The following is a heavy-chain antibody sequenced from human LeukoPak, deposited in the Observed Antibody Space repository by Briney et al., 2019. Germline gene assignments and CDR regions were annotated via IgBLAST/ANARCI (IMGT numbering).Heavy chain of an antibody. CDR2: IYTSGST. CDR1: GGSISSGSYY. V-gene: IGHV4-61*02. CDR3: ARDVHSWFDP. Sequence: TPSQTLSLTCTVSGGSISSGSYYWGWIRQPGGKGLEWIGRIYTSGSTNYNPSLKSRFTISVDTSKNQFSLKLSSVTAADTAVYYCARDVHSWFDPWGQGTLVTVSS. D-gene: IGHD2-21*01. J-gene: IGHJ5*02.